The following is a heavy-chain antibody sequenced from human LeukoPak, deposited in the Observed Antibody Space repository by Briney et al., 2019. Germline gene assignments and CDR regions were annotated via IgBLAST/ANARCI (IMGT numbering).Heavy chain of an antibody. V-gene: IGHV3-7*01. J-gene: IGHJ4*02. Sequence: PGGSLRLSCAASGFTFSTYWMTWVRQAPGKGLEWVANIKPDGSEKYYADSVKGRFTISRDNAKNSLYLQMNSLRAEDTAVYYCARGAEHIMITFRGVIVRGEADQWGQGTLVTVSS. CDR3: ARGAEHIMITFRGVIVRGEADQ. D-gene: IGHD3-16*02. CDR2: IKPDGSEK. CDR1: GFTFSTYW.